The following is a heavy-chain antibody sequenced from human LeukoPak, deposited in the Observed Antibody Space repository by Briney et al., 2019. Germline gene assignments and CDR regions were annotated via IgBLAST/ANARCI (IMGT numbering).Heavy chain of an antibody. CDR2: IYYSGST. CDR1: GGSISSSSYY. Sequence: NPSETLSLTCTVSGGSISSSSYYWGWIRQHPGKGLEWIGYIYYSGSTYYNPSLKSRVTISVDTSKNQFSLKLSSVTAADTAVYYCARAVNWSMVRGGGRDYWGQGTLVTVSS. D-gene: IGHD3-10*01. CDR3: ARAVNWSMVRGGGRDY. V-gene: IGHV4-31*03. J-gene: IGHJ4*02.